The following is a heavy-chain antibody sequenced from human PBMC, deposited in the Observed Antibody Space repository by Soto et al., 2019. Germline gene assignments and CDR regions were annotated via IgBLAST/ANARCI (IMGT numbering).Heavy chain of an antibody. J-gene: IGHJ6*02. V-gene: IGHV1-69*13. CDR3: ARPEEDYYYYGMDV. CDR1: GGTFSSYA. Sequence: SVKVSCKASGGTFSSYAISWVRQAPGQGLEWMGGIIPIFGTANYAQKFQGRVTITADESTSTAYMELSSLRSEDTAVDYCARPEEDYYYYGMDVWGQGTTVTVSS. CDR2: IIPIFGTA.